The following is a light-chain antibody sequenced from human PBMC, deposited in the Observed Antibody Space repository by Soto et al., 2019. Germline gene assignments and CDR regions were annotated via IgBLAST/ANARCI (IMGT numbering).Light chain of an antibody. CDR3: QQYGSSGT. CDR2: DAS. V-gene: IGKV3-20*01. J-gene: IGKJ1*01. CDR1: QSVSSY. Sequence: EIVLTQSPATLSLSPGERATLSCRASQSVSSYLAWYQQKPGQAPRLLIYDASTRAIGIPARFSGGASGTDFPLTISRLDPEDFAVYYCQQYGSSGTFGQGTKVDIK.